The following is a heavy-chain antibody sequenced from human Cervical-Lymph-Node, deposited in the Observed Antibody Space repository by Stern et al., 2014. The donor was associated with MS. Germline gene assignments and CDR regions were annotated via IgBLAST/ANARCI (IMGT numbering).Heavy chain of an antibody. CDR3: ANPLPYAN. V-gene: IGHV1-46*03. J-gene: IGHJ1*01. D-gene: IGHD4-17*01. CDR1: GDSFASYP. CDR2: VNPTDGRT. Sequence: QVQLLQPGAEVKKPGASVKVSCKASGDSFASYPIHWLRQAPGQGPVWMGIVNPTDGRTTYAQTFKGRVPMTKDTSTRTVYMELSSLRPEDTAMYFCANPLPYANWGQGTRVTVSS.